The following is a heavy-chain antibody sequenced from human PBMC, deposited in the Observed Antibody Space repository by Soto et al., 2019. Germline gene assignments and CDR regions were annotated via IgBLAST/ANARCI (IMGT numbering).Heavy chain of an antibody. CDR3: AKDRQFRSYYEGAGHYND. Sequence: EVQLLESGGGLVQPGGSLRLTCVGSGFTFRNQDMRWVRQAPGKGLEWVSGISGRGGVTYYADSVKGRFTISRDNSKNTLYLQMKSRRANDRAVYYCAKDRQFRSYYEGAGHYNDWGQGTLVTVSS. CDR2: ISGRGGVT. V-gene: IGHV3-23*01. J-gene: IGHJ4*02. CDR1: GFTFRNQD. D-gene: IGHD3-22*01.